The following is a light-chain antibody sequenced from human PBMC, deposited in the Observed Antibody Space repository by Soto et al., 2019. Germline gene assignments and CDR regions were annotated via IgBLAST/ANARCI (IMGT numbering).Light chain of an antibody. J-gene: IGLJ1*01. V-gene: IGLV2-14*03. CDR1: SSDIGHYNF. CDR3: SSYTTTNSLV. CDR2: GVT. Sequence: QSALAQPASVSGSPGQSITISCTGSSSDIGHYNFVSWYQQHPGRAPKLLIFGVTNRPSGISDRFSGSKSGATASLTISGLQADDEADYYCSSYTTTNSLVFGTGTKVTVL.